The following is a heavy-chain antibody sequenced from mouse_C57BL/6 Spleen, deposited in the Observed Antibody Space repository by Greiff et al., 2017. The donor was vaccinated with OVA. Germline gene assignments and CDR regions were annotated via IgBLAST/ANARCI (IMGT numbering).Heavy chain of an antibody. CDR1: GFTFSSYA. CDR3: ARDPGGWLLRNYAMDY. D-gene: IGHD2-3*01. J-gene: IGHJ4*01. V-gene: IGHV5-4*01. CDR2: ISDGGSYT. Sequence: DVMLVESGGGLVKPGGSLKLSCAASGFTFSSYAMSWVRQTPEKRLEWVATISDGGSYTYYPDNVKGRFTISRDNAKNNLYLQMSHLKSEDTAMYYCARDPGGWLLRNYAMDYWGQGTSVTVSS.